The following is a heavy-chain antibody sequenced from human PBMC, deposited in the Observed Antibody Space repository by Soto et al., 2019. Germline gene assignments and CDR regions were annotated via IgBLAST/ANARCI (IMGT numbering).Heavy chain of an antibody. D-gene: IGHD1-1*01. CDR1: GASISGFY. J-gene: IGHJ5*02. CDR2: IYATGTT. V-gene: IGHV4-4*07. CDR3: VRDGTKTLRDWFDP. Sequence: SETLSLTCTVSGASISGFYWSWTRKSAGKGLEWIGRIYATGTTDYNPSLRSRVMMSVDTSKKQFSLKLRSVTAADTAVYYCVRDGTKTLRDWFDPWGQGISVTVSS.